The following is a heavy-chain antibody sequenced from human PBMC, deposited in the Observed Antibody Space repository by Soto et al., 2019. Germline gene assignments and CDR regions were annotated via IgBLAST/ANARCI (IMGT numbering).Heavy chain of an antibody. D-gene: IGHD3-10*01. Sequence: EVQLVESGGGLVKPGGSLRLSCAASGLTFSSYSMNWVRQAPGKGLEWVSSISSSSSYIYYADSVKGRFTISRDNAKNSLYLQMNSLRAEDTAVYYCARDTYFYGSGSYGPWGQETLVTVSS. CDR2: ISSSSSYI. CDR3: ARDTYFYGSGSYGP. CDR1: GLTFSSYS. J-gene: IGHJ5*02. V-gene: IGHV3-21*01.